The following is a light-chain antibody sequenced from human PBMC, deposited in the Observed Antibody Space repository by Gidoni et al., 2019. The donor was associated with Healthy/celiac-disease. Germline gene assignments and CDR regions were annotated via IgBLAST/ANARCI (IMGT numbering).Light chain of an antibody. CDR3: QQSYSTPLT. CDR1: QSISSY. CDR2: AAS. Sequence: SLSASVGDRVTITCRASQSISSYLNWYQQKPGKAPKLLIYAASSLQSGVPSRFSGSGSGTDFTLTISSLQPEDFATYYCQQSYSTPLTFGGXTKVEIK. V-gene: IGKV1-39*01. J-gene: IGKJ4*01.